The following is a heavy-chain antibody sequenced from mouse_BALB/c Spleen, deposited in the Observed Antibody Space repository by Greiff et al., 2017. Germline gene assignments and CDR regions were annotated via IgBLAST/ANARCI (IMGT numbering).Heavy chain of an antibody. J-gene: IGHJ1*01. CDR1: GDSITSGY. V-gene: IGHV3-8*02. CDR3: ARGAYYGSSYWYFDV. D-gene: IGHD1-1*01. Sequence: DVQLQESGPSLVKPSQTLSLTCSVTGDSITSGYWNWIRKFPGNKLEYMGYISYSGSTYYNPSLKSRISITRDTSKNQYYLQLNSVTTEDTATYYCARGAYYGSSYWYFDVWGAGTTVTVSS. CDR2: ISYSGST.